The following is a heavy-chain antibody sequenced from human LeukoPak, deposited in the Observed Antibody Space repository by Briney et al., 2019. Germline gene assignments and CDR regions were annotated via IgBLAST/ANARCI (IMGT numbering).Heavy chain of an antibody. D-gene: IGHD6-6*01. Sequence: PGGSLRLSCAASGFTFSSYAMSWVRQAPGKGLEWVAVIWYDGSNKYYADSVKGRFTISRDNSKNTLYLQMNSLRAEDTAVYYCAREVAARSHAFDIWGQGTMVTVSS. CDR3: AREVAARSHAFDI. V-gene: IGHV3-33*08. J-gene: IGHJ3*02. CDR2: IWYDGSNK. CDR1: GFTFSSYA.